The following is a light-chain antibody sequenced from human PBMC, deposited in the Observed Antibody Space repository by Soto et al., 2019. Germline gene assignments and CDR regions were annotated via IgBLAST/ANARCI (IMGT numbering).Light chain of an antibody. Sequence: EIVLTQSPATLSASPGERATLSCRASQNVGVRLAWYHHKPGQAPRLLIYEASNRAAGIPGRFSGSGSGTAFTLTITSQEPEDFAFYYCQQRQRWPKTFGQGTKVEIK. CDR2: EAS. CDR1: QNVGVR. CDR3: QQRQRWPKT. V-gene: IGKV3-11*01. J-gene: IGKJ1*01.